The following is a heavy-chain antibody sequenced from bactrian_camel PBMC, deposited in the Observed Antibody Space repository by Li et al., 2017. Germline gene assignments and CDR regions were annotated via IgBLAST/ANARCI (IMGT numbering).Heavy chain of an antibody. CDR3: ATDHGDTYGCYSGSYCDDLRPDKYLH. D-gene: IGHD1*01. J-gene: IGHJ4*01. V-gene: IGHV3S7*01. Sequence: HVQLVESGGALVQPGGSLRLSCVASRFTFSEYGMSWLRQAPGKGLEWVSGIFAEGDETYYADSVKGRFTISRDNAKNTLYLQMDSLTPEDTAVYYCATDHGDTYGCYSGSYCDDLRPDKYLHWGQGTQVT. CDR2: IFAEGDET. CDR1: RFTFSEYG.